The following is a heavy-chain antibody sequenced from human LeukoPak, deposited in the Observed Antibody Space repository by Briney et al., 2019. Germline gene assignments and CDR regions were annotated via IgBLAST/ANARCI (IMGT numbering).Heavy chain of an antibody. Sequence: AGSLLLSCAASGFTFTSYAMSWVRQAPGKGLEWVSCISSSSSYIYYTDSVKGRITISRDNAKNSLTLQMNSLRAEDTAVYYCARDLKYYDSSGFDYWGQGTLVTVSS. CDR3: ARDLKYYDSSGFDY. CDR2: ISSSSSYI. D-gene: IGHD3-22*01. CDR1: GFTFTSYA. V-gene: IGHV3-21*01. J-gene: IGHJ4*02.